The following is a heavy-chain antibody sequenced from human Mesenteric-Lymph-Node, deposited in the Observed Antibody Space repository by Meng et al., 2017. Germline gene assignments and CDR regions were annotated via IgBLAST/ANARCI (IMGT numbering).Heavy chain of an antibody. D-gene: IGHD3-10*01. Sequence: QVRSQGSGPGLVKPYQPLSLTCTVSGGSISSGGYYWSWIRQHPGKGLEWIGYIHDSGSTYYNPSLKSRVTISADTSKNQFSLKLSSVTAADTAVYYCARASYGSGSPLGESWFDPWGQGTLVTVSS. CDR1: GGSISSGGYY. V-gene: IGHV4-31*03. J-gene: IGHJ5*02. CDR3: ARASYGSGSPLGESWFDP. CDR2: IHDSGST.